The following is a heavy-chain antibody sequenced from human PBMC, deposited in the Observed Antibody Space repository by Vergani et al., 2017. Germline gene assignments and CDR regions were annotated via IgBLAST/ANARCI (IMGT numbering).Heavy chain of an antibody. V-gene: IGHV3-33*06. D-gene: IGHD5-24*01. CDR2: IWYDGSNK. CDR3: AKGGGGYNAFIDY. CDR1: GFAFRTYG. J-gene: IGHJ4*02. Sequence: QVQLVESGGGVVQPGRSLRLSCVASGFAFRTYGMHWVRQAPGKGLEWVAIIWYDGSNKYYADSVKGRFTISRDNSKNTLYLQMNSLRAEDTAVYYCAKGGGGYNAFIDYWGQGTLVTVSS.